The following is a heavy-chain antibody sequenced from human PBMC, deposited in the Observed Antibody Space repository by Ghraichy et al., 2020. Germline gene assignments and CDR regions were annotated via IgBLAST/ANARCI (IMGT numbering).Heavy chain of an antibody. D-gene: IGHD4-17*01. V-gene: IGHV3-23*01. Sequence: GGSLRLSCAASGFTFNNYAVTWVRQAPGKGLEWVSAISGSGGNTYYADSVKGRFTISRDNSKNTLSLQMSSLRAEDTAVYYCAKTVSGVGYYFDCWGQGTLVTVSS. CDR3: AKTVSGVGYYFDC. J-gene: IGHJ4*02. CDR1: GFTFNNYA. CDR2: ISGSGGNT.